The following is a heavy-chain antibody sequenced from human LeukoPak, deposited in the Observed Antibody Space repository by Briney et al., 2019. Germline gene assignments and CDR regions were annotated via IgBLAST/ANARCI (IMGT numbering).Heavy chain of an antibody. CDR3: ARNDFWSGYLIDY. J-gene: IGHJ4*02. CDR2: ISIRSTYI. V-gene: IGHV3-21*01. D-gene: IGHD3-3*01. CDR1: GFSFDRYT. Sequence: GGSLRLSCAASGFSFDRYTMNWVRQAPGKGLEWVSSISIRSTYIHYVDSVKGRFIISRDNARNSLYLQMNSLRAEDTAVYYCARNDFWSGYLIDYWGQGTLVTVSS.